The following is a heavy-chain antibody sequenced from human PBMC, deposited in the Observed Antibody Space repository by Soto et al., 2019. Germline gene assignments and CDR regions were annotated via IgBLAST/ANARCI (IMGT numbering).Heavy chain of an antibody. CDR2: INPSGGST. D-gene: IGHD1-26*01. Sequence: ASVKVSCKSSGYTFTSYYMHWVRQAPGQGLEWMGIINPSGGSTSYAQKFQGRVTMTRDTPTSTVYMELSSLRSEDTAVYYCASGAPWEPLPFQHWGQGTLVTVSS. CDR3: ASGAPWEPLPFQH. J-gene: IGHJ1*01. V-gene: IGHV1-46*01. CDR1: GYTFTSYY.